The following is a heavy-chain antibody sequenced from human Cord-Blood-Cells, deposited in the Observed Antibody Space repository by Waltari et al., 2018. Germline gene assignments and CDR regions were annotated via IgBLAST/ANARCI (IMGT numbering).Heavy chain of an antibody. V-gene: IGHV3-30-3*01. Sequence: GFTFSSYAMHWVRQAPGKGLERVPVISYDGSNKYYADSVKGLFTISRANSKDTLYLQMNSLRAEDTAVYYCARVEYGDYGGYFDYWGQVTLVTVSS. CDR1: GFTFSSYA. CDR3: ARVEYGDYGGYFDY. D-gene: IGHD4-17*01. CDR2: ISYDGSNK. J-gene: IGHJ4*02.